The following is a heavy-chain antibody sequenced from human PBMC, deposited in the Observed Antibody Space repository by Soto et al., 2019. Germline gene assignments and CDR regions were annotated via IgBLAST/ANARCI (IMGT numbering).Heavy chain of an antibody. Sequence: GESLKISCKGSGYNFASYWIGWARQMPGKGLEWMGIIYPGDSDTRYIPSFEGQVTISADRSISTAYLQWRSLKASDTATYYCARGGAAVSYYYYYGMDVWGQGTTVTVSS. V-gene: IGHV5-51*01. D-gene: IGHD6-19*01. CDR2: IYPGDSDT. J-gene: IGHJ6*02. CDR3: ARGGAAVSYYYYYGMDV. CDR1: GYNFASYW.